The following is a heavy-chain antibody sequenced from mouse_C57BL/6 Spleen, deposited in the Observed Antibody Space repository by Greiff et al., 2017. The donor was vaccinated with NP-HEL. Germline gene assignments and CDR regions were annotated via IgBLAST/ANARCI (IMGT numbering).Heavy chain of an antibody. Sequence: QVQLQQPGAELVKPGASVKMSCKASGYTFTSYWITWVKQRPGQGLEWIGDLYPGSGSTNYNEKFKSKATLTVDTSSSTAYMQLSSLTSEDSAVYYCARNPDWDRAMDYWGQGTSVTVSS. CDR3: ARNPDWDRAMDY. CDR1: GYTFTSYW. CDR2: LYPGSGST. D-gene: IGHD4-1*01. V-gene: IGHV1-55*01. J-gene: IGHJ4*01.